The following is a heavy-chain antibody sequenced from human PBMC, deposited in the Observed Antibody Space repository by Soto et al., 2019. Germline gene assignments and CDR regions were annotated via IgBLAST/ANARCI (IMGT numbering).Heavy chain of an antibody. CDR2: ISYDGSNK. CDR3: ARGYCSSTSYYNWFDP. D-gene: IGHD2-2*01. Sequence: PVGSLRLSCAASGFTFSSYAMHWVRQAPGKGLEWVAVISYDGSNKYYADSVKGRFTISRDNSKNTLYLQMNSLRAEDTAVYYCARGYCSSTSYYNWFDPWGQGTLVTVSS. J-gene: IGHJ5*02. V-gene: IGHV3-30-3*01. CDR1: GFTFSSYA.